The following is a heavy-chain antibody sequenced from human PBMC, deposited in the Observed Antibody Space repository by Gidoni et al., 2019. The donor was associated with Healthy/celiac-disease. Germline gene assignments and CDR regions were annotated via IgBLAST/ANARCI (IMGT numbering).Heavy chain of an antibody. CDR1: GFTFSSYG. Sequence: QVQLVASGGGVVQPGRSLRLSCAASGFTFSSYGMHWVRQAPGKGLEWVAVISYDGSNKYYADSVKGRFTISRDSSKNTLYLQMNSLRAEDTAVYYCAKVRYPGIAAAGTVFDYWGQGTLVTVSS. D-gene: IGHD6-13*01. CDR3: AKVRYPGIAAAGTVFDY. J-gene: IGHJ4*02. CDR2: ISYDGSNK. V-gene: IGHV3-30*18.